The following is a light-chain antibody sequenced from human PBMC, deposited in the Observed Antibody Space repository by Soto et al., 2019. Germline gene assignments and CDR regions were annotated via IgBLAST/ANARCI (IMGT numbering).Light chain of an antibody. CDR3: QQFSGEPFT. J-gene: IGKJ3*01. CDR2: WAS. Sequence: DIVMTQFPDSLTVSVGERATINCRSSRNVFSTSNNKNCLAWYQQRPGQPPKLLISWASARQSGVPDRFSGSGSGSDFTLNIDNLQAEDVGVYYCQQFSGEPFTFGPGTKLEVK. CDR1: RNVFSTSNNKNC. V-gene: IGKV4-1*01.